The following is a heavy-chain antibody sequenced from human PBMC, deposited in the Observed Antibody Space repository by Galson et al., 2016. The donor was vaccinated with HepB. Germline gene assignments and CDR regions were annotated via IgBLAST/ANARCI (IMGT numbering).Heavy chain of an antibody. CDR1: GGSINSGGFS. Sequence: TLSLTCTVSGGSINSGGFSWSWIRQPPGKGLEWIGYIHHSGRTYYNPSLKSRVAMSVDRSKDQFSLKLSSVTAAYTAVFYCARAGTAWYYESTGYHDHDFYRGGQGTLVTVSS. CDR2: IHHSGRT. J-gene: IGHJ1*01. CDR3: ARAGTAWYYESTGYHDHDFYR. V-gene: IGHV4-30-2*01. D-gene: IGHD3-22*01.